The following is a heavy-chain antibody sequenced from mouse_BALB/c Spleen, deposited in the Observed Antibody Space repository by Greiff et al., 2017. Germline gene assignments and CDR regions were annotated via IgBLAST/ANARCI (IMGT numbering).Heavy chain of an antibody. V-gene: IGHV5-9-4*01. D-gene: IGHD1-1*01. CDR3: ARERGYGSSCWFAY. CDR1: GFTFSSYA. Sequence: EVQGVESGGGLVKPGGSLKLSCAASGFTFSSYAMSWVRQSPEKRLEWVAEISSGGSYTYYPDTETGRFTISRDNAKNTLYLEMSSLRSEDTAMYYCARERGYGSSCWFAYWGQGTLVTVSA. J-gene: IGHJ3*01. CDR2: ISSGGSYT.